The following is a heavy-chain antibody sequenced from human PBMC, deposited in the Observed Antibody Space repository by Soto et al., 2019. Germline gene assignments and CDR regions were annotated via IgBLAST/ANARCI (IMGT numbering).Heavy chain of an antibody. CDR1: GGSISSYY. CDR2: IYFSGGT. D-gene: IGHD6-13*01. V-gene: IGHV4-59*12. J-gene: IGHJ4*02. CDR3: ARESRSWYGSIWDY. Sequence: QVQLQESGPGLVKPSETLSLTCTVSGGSISSYYWSWIRQPPGKGLEWIGYIYFSGGTNYNPSLKSRVTISVDTSKKQLSLKLSSVTAADTAVYYCARESRSWYGSIWDYWGQGTLVTVSS.